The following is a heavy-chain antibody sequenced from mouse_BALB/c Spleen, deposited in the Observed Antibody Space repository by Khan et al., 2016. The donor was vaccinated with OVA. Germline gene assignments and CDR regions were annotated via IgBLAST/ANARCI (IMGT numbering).Heavy chain of an antibody. CDR3: ARAYYANYREAMDY. CDR2: IWGDGST. D-gene: IGHD2-10*01. V-gene: IGHV2-6-7*01. J-gene: IGHJ4*01. Sequence: VELVESGPGLVAPSQSLSITCTVSGFSLTGYGVNWVRQPPGTGLEWLGMIWGDGSTDYNSGIKSRLSITKDNSKSQVFLKMNSLQTDDTAGYYCARAYYANYREAMDYWGQGNSVTVSS. CDR1: GFSLTGYG.